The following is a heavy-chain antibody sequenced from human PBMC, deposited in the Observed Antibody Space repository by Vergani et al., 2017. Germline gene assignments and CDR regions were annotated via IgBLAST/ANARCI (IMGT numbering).Heavy chain of an antibody. V-gene: IGHV3-30*02. J-gene: IGHJ6*02. CDR2: IHYDGSHK. CDR1: GFTFTSFG. Sequence: QVQLVESGGGVVQSGGSLRLSCAASGFTFTSFGMHWVRQAPGKGLEWVAFIHYDGSHKYYVDSVKGRFTISRDDSKNTLYLQMNSLRAEDTAVYYCAKTFYYDVSGPFVYYYYNMDVWGQGTTVTVS. D-gene: IGHD3-22*01. CDR3: AKTFYYDVSGPFVYYYYNMDV.